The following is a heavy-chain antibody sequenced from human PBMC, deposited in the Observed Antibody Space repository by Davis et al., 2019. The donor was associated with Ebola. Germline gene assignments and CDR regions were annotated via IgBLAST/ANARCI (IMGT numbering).Heavy chain of an antibody. CDR1: GYSISSGYY. CDR2: IYHSGST. D-gene: IGHD3-10*01. CDR3: ACMVRGVIHPFDP. Sequence: PSETLSLTCTVSGYSISSGYYWGWIRQPPGKGLEWIGSIYHSGSTYYNPSLKSQVTISVDTSKNQFSLKLSSVTAADTAVYYCACMVRGVIHPFDPWGQGTLVTVSS. J-gene: IGHJ5*02. V-gene: IGHV4-38-2*02.